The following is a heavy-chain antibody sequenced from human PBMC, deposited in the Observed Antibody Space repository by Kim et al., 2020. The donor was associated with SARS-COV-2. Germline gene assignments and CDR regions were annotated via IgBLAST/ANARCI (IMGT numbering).Heavy chain of an antibody. Sequence: SLKSLVTISVATSKNQFSLKLSSGTAADTAVYYCARGDTIFGVVINAFDIWGQGTMVTVSS. J-gene: IGHJ3*02. CDR3: ARGDTIFGVVINAFDI. V-gene: IGHV4-31*01. D-gene: IGHD3-3*01.